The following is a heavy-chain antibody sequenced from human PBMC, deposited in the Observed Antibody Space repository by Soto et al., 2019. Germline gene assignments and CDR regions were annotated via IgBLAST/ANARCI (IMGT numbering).Heavy chain of an antibody. CDR1: GFTVSSNY. CDR3: ARDRSEYYSSNWFDP. V-gene: IGHV3-66*01. CDR2: IYSGGST. Sequence: GGSLRLSCAASGFTVSSNYMSWVRQAPGKGLEWVSVIYSGGSTYYADSVKGRFTISRDNSKNTLYLQMNSLRAEDTAVYYCARDRSEYYSSNWFDPWGRETLVTVS. D-gene: IGHD3-10*01. J-gene: IGHJ5*02.